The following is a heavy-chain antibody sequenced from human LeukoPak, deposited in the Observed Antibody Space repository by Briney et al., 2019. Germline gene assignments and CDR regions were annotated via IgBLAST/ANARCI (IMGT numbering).Heavy chain of an antibody. V-gene: IGHV3-23*01. D-gene: IGHD3-22*01. CDR1: GFTFSSYA. CDR2: ISGSGGST. CDR3: AKDQYYYDSSGYYSDAFDI. Sequence: PGRSLRLSCAASGFTFSSYAMSWVRQAPGKGLEWVSAISGSGGSTYYADSVKGRFTISRDNSKNTLYLQMNSLRAEDTAVYYCAKDQYYYDSSGYYSDAFDIWGQGTMVTVSS. J-gene: IGHJ3*02.